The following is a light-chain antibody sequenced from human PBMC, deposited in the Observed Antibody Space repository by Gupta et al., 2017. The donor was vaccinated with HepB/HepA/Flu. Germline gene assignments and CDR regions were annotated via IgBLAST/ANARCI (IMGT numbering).Light chain of an antibody. Sequence: DIQMTQSPSSLSASVGDRVTITCRASQTIDNYLNWFQQTPGKPPKLLISAASTLQGGVPSRFSGSGSGTDFTLTINRVQREDFVNYYCQQCDSTPFTFGHGTKVDIK. V-gene: IGKV1-39*01. CDR1: QTIDNY. CDR3: QQCDSTPFT. CDR2: AAS. J-gene: IGKJ3*01.